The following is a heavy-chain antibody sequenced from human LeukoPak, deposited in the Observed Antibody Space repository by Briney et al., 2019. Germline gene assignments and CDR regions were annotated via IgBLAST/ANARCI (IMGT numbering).Heavy chain of an antibody. CDR3: ARGLPLYYYGSGSYYKPFLDY. CDR1: GGSFSGYY. D-gene: IGHD3-10*01. CDR2: INHSGST. Sequence: PSETLSLTCAVYGGSFSGYYWSWIRQPPGKGLEWIGEINHSGSTNYNPSLKSRVTISVDTSKNQFSLKLSSVTAADTAVYYCARGLPLYYYGSGSYYKPFLDYWGQGTLVTVSS. J-gene: IGHJ4*02. V-gene: IGHV4-34*01.